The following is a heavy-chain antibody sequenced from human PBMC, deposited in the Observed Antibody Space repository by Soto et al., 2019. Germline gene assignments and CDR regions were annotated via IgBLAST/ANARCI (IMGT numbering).Heavy chain of an antibody. J-gene: IGHJ5*02. CDR3: ACLSGYAQEWFEH. V-gene: IGHV4-31*03. CDR1: GAPLTTVGSY. D-gene: IGHD2-2*03. CDR2: MYFSGKS. Sequence: PSETLSLTCTVFGAPLTTVGSYWTWIRQRPGMGLEWLGYMYFSGKSYYDPSLESRLTISGDYSKNQFSLSLSSVTAADTALYFFACLSGYAQEWFEHCVQGRQVTVSS.